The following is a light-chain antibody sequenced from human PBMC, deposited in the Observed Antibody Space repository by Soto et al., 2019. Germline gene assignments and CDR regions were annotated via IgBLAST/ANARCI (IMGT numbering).Light chain of an antibody. J-gene: IGLJ1*01. CDR3: CKLAGSGTFPYV. CDR2: EVN. V-gene: IGLV2-8*01. Sequence: QSALTQPPCASGSRGQSVTISWAGSSGDVGGYNYVSWYQQQPGKAPKLIIYEVNKRPSGVPDRFAGSKSGNTASLTVSGLQAQDEAEYNCCKLAGSGTFPYVFG. CDR1: SGDVGGYNY.